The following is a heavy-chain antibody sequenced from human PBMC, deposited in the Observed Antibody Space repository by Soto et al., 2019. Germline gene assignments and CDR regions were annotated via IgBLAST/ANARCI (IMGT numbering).Heavy chain of an antibody. J-gene: IGHJ5*02. D-gene: IGHD6-13*01. CDR2: IYPGDSDI. Sequence: PGESLKISCKGSGYSFTNYWIGWVRQMPGRGLEWMGIIYPGDSDIRYSPSFQGQVTISADKSISTAYLQWSSLKASDTAMYYCARQALHSSIWSPWGQGTLVTVSS. CDR1: GYSFTNYW. CDR3: ARQALHSSIWSP. V-gene: IGHV5-51*01.